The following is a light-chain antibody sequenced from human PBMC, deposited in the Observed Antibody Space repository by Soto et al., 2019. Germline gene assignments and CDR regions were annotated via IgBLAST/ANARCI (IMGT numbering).Light chain of an antibody. J-gene: IGLJ1*01. Sequence: QSVLTLPASVSGSPGQSITSSCTGTSSDVGGYNYVSWYQQHPGKAPKLMIYDVSNRPSGVSNRFSGSKSGNTASLTISRLQAEDEADYYCSSYTSSSTLAYVFGTGTKVTVL. CDR3: SSYTSSSTLAYV. CDR2: DVS. CDR1: SSDVGGYNY. V-gene: IGLV2-14*01.